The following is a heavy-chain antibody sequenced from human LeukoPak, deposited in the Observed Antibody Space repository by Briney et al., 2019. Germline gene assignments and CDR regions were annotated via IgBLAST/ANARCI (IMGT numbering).Heavy chain of an antibody. D-gene: IGHD4-23*01. Sequence: PSETLSLTCTVSGASISTYYWTWIRQPPGKGLEWIGYIYYTGSTDYNPSLKSRVTISVDTSKNQFSLKLSSVTAADTAIYYCATFHTRYGGRFDPWGQGTLVTVSS. CDR3: ATFHTRYGGRFDP. J-gene: IGHJ5*02. CDR1: GASISTYY. CDR2: IYYTGST. V-gene: IGHV4-59*12.